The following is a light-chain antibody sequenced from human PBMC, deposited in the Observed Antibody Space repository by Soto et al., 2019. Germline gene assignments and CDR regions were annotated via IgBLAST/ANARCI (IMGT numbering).Light chain of an antibody. CDR2: EVS. J-gene: IGLJ1*01. CDR1: SSDVGGYNY. CDR3: SSYTSSSKNV. V-gene: IGLV2-14*01. Sequence: QSALTQPASVSGSPGQSITISCTGTSSDVGGYNYVSWYQQHPGKAPKLMIYEVSNRPSGVSNRFSGSKSGNTASLTISGLQAEDEADYYCSSYTSSSKNVFGTGTKATVL.